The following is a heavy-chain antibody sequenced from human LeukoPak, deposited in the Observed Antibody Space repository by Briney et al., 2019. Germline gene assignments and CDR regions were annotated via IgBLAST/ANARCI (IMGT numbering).Heavy chain of an antibody. D-gene: IGHD5-18*01. V-gene: IGHV4-59*01. CDR3: ARDNPSGYTYGHEHYFYYMDV. Sequence: SATLSLTCAVYGGSFSGYYWSWIRQPPGKGLEWIGYIYYSGSTDYNPSLKSRVTISIDTSKKQFSLKLSSVTAADTAVYYCARDNPSGYTYGHEHYFYYMDVWGKGTTVTVSS. CDR2: IYYSGST. CDR1: GGSFSGYY. J-gene: IGHJ6*03.